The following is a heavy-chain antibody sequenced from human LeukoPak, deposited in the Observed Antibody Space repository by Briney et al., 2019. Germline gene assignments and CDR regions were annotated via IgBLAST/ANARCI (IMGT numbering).Heavy chain of an antibody. D-gene: IGHD1-26*01. CDR3: ARGGSGSYKPYFDY. V-gene: IGHV1-69*06. CDR2: IIPIFGTA. CDR1: GYTFTSYA. Sequence: ASVKVSCKASGYTFTSYAMHWVRQAPGQRLEWMGGIIPIFGTANYAQKFQGRVTITADKSTSTAYMELSSLRSEDTAVYYCARGGSGSYKPYFDYWGQGTLVTVSS. J-gene: IGHJ4*02.